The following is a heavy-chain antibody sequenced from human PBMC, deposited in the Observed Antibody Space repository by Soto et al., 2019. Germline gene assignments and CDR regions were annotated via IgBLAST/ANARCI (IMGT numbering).Heavy chain of an antibody. D-gene: IGHD6-13*01. CDR3: ARAPQTVAGAGIWY. CDR2: ISGYNGDT. Sequence: QVQLVQSGAEVKKPGASVKVSCKASGYTFTSYGISWVRQAPGQGLEWMGWISGYNGDTNYAQKYQGRVTMATDTSTSTAYMELRCLRSDDTAVYYCARAPQTVAGAGIWYWGQGTLVTVSS. J-gene: IGHJ4*02. V-gene: IGHV1-18*01. CDR1: GYTFTSYG.